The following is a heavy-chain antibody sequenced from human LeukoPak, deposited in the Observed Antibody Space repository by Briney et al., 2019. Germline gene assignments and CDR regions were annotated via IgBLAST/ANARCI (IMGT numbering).Heavy chain of an antibody. D-gene: IGHD1-26*01. CDR1: GFTFSSYE. CDR2: ISSSGNTI. J-gene: IGHJ4*02. Sequence: GGSLRLSCAASGFTFSSYEMNWVRQAPGKGLEWVSYISSSGNTIYYADSVKGRFTISRDNAKNSLHLQMNSLRAEDTAVYYCARDSGGGACAFDHWGQGTLVTVSS. CDR3: ARDSGGGACAFDH. V-gene: IGHV3-48*03.